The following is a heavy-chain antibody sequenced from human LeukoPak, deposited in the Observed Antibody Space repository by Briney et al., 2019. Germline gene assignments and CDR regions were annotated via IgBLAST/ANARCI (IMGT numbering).Heavy chain of an antibody. D-gene: IGHD3-22*01. V-gene: IGHV1-46*01. CDR1: GYTFTSYY. CDR3: ARVPTMIVVVTQGDDAFDI. Sequence: GASVKVSCKASGYTFTSYYMHWVRQAPGQGLEWMGITNPSGGSTSYAQKFQGRVTMTRDTSTSTVYMELSSLRSEDTAVYYCARVPTMIVVVTQGDDAFDIWGQGTMVTVSS. CDR2: TNPSGGST. J-gene: IGHJ3*02.